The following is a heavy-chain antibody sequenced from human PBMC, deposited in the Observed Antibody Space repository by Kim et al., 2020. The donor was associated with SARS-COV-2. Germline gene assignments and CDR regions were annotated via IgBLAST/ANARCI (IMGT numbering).Heavy chain of an antibody. J-gene: IGHJ6*02. CDR2: IIPIFGTA. CDR3: ASRTRYYDFWSAIPGHYYYGMDV. Sequence: SVKVSCKASGGTFSSYAISWVRQAPGQGLEWMGGIIPIFGTANYAQKFQGRVTITADESTSTAYMELSSLRSEDTAVYYCASRTRYYDFWSAIPGHYYYGMDVWGQGTTVTVSS. CDR1: GGTFSSYA. D-gene: IGHD3-3*01. V-gene: IGHV1-69*13.